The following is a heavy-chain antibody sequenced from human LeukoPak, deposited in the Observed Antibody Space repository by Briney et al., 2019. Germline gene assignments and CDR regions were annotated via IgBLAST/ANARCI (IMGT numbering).Heavy chain of an antibody. CDR2: IIPISGTT. CDR3: ARKLRLGGNWFDP. D-gene: IGHD1-26*01. CDR1: GGTFTSYA. V-gene: IGHV1-69*15. Sequence: SAKVSCKTSGGTFTSYAITWVRQAPGQGLEWMGKIIPISGTTNYAQKFQGRVSFTADESTSTAYMELSSLRSEDTALYYCARKLRLGGNWFDPWGQGTLVTVSS. J-gene: IGHJ5*02.